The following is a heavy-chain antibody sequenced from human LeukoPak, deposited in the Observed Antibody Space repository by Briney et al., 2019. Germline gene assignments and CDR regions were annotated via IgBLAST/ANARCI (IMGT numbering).Heavy chain of an antibody. V-gene: IGHV3-30*02. J-gene: IGHJ4*02. CDR2: IRFDGSKK. CDR3: AKDFVEVPAAIISEDYYFDY. CDR1: GFAFSNYG. Sequence: GGSLRLSCVASGFAFSNYGMHWVRQAPGKGLEWVAFIRFDGSKKFYADSVKGRFTISRDNSKNTLYLQMNSMRAEDTAIYYCAKDFVEVPAAIISEDYYFDYWGQGILVTVSS. D-gene: IGHD2-2*01.